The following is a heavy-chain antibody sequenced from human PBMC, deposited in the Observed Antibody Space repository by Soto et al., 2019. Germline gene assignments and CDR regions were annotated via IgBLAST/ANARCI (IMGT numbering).Heavy chain of an antibody. Sequence: QVQLQESGPGLVKPSQTLSLTCTVSGGSISSGDYYWSWIRQPPGKGLEWIGYIYYSGSTYYNPSLKSRVTISVDTSKNQFSLKLSSVTAADTAVYYCARVVYDYVWGSKTGADAFDIWGQGTMVTVSS. CDR1: GGSISSGDYY. CDR2: IYYSGST. D-gene: IGHD3-16*01. V-gene: IGHV4-30-4*01. J-gene: IGHJ3*02. CDR3: ARVVYDYVWGSKTGADAFDI.